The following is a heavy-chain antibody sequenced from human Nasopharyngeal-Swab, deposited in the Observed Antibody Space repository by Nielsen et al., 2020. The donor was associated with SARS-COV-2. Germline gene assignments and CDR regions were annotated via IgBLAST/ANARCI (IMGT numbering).Heavy chain of an antibody. CDR3: ARVDTAIVSYYYYGMDV. V-gene: IGHV1-46*01. Sequence: WVRQAPGQGLEWMGIINPSGGSTSYAQKFQGRVTMTRDTSTSTVYMELSSLRSEDTAVYYCARVDTAIVSYYYYGMDVWGQGTTVTVSS. D-gene: IGHD5-18*01. J-gene: IGHJ6*02. CDR2: INPSGGST.